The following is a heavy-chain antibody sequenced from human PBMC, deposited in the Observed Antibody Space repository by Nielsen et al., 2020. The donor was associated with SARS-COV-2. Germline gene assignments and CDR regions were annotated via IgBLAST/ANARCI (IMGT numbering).Heavy chain of an antibody. CDR1: GFKFSAYG. J-gene: IGHJ4*02. CDR3: TTEESVVEMGFDY. Sequence: GGSLRLSCAASGFKFSAYGMHWVRQAPGKGLEWVSVMTDDGSEKYYADSVKGRFTISRDDSKNTLYLQMNSLKTEDTAVYYCTTEESVVEMGFDYWGQGTLVTVSS. CDR2: MTDDGSEK. D-gene: IGHD5-24*01. V-gene: IGHV3-30*03.